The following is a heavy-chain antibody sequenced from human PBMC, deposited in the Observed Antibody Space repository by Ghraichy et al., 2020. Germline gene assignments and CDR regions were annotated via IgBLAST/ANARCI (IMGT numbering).Heavy chain of an antibody. CDR2: IKEDGSEK. J-gene: IGHJ4*02. CDR1: GFTFNTYW. D-gene: IGHD2-21*02. CDR3: ARAGDCGGDCYSVYYFDY. V-gene: IGHV3-7*04. Sequence: GGSLRLSCAASGFTFNTYWMSWVRQAPGKGLEWVANIKEDGSEKFYADSVRGRLTISRDNAKNSLYLQMNSLRAEDTAVYFCARAGDCGGDCYSVYYFDYWGQGTPVTVSS.